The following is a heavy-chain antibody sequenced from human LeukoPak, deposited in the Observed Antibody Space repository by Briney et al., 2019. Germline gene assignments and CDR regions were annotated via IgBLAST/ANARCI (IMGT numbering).Heavy chain of an antibody. CDR2: IYYSGST. V-gene: IGHV4-59*12. CDR1: GGSISSYY. CDR3: AARYYDILTGYSPDAFDI. J-gene: IGHJ3*02. Sequence: PSETLSLTCTVSGGSISSYYWSWIRQPPGKGLEWIGYIYYSGSTNYNPSLKSRVTISVDTSKNQFSLKLSSVTAADTAVYYCAARYYDILTGYSPDAFDIWGQGTTVTVSS. D-gene: IGHD3-9*01.